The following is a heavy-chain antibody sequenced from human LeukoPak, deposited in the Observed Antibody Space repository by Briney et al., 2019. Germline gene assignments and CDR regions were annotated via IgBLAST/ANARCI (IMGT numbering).Heavy chain of an antibody. CDR1: GFTFSSYA. Sequence: GGSLRLSCAASGFTFSSYAMHWVRQAPGKGLEWVAVISYDGSNKYYADSVKGRFTISRDNSKNSLYLQMNSLRAEDTAVYYCARDITPQSYYDFWSGYYRTYYYYYYMDVWGKGTTVTVSS. J-gene: IGHJ6*03. CDR2: ISYDGSNK. V-gene: IGHV3-30*04. D-gene: IGHD3-3*01. CDR3: ARDITPQSYYDFWSGYYRTYYYYYYMDV.